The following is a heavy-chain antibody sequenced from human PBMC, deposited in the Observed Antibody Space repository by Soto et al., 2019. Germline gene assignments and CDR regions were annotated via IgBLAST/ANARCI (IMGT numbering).Heavy chain of an antibody. V-gene: IGHV1-18*01. CDR3: ARHNRGIVVVVAATSAGWFDP. Sequence: QVQLLQSGAEVKKPGASVKLSCKAPGYTFTSYGISWVRQAPGQGLEWMGWISAYNGNTNYAQRLKGRVTMTTGTSTSTAYMELRSLRADDTAVYYCARHNRGIVVVVAATSAGWFDPWGQGTLVTVSS. D-gene: IGHD2-15*01. CDR1: GYTFTSYG. CDR2: ISAYNGNT. J-gene: IGHJ5*02.